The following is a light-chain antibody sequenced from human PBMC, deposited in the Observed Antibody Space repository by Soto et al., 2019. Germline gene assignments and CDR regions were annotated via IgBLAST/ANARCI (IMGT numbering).Light chain of an antibody. CDR1: QSVSSN. CDR3: QQYNNWPPYT. V-gene: IGKV3-15*01. J-gene: IGKJ2*01. CDR2: GAS. Sequence: EIVMTQSPATLSVSPGERATLSCRASQSVSSNLAWYQQKPGQAPRLLIYGASTRATGVPARFSGSRSGTEFTLTISSLQSEDFAVYYCQQYNNWPPYTFGQGTQLEIK.